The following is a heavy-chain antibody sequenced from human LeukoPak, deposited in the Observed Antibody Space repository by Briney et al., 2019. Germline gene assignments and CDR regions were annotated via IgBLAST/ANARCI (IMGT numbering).Heavy chain of an antibody. J-gene: IGHJ4*02. Sequence: KTSETLSLTCTVSGGSISSSSYYWSWIRQPPGKGLEWIGYIYYSGSTNYNPSLKSRVTISVDTTKNQFSLKLSSVTAADTAVYYCARDGGVYSGYEMYSSGWYGYDYWGQGTLVTVSS. CDR1: GGSISSSSYY. V-gene: IGHV4-61*01. CDR3: ARDGGVYSGYEMYSSGWYGYDY. CDR2: IYYSGST. D-gene: IGHD6-19*01.